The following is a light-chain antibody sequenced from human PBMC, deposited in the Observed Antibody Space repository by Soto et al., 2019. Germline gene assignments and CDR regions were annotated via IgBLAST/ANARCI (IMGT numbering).Light chain of an antibody. CDR1: SSDIGGYDY. CDR3: SSYSISTAYL. Sequence: QSALTQPASVSGSPGQSITISCTGTSSDIGGYDYVSWYQLHPGKAPKLMLFEVSNRPSGVSYRFSGSKSGNTVSLTISGLQAEDEADYFCSSYSISTAYLFGTGTKLTVL. CDR2: EVS. V-gene: IGLV2-14*01. J-gene: IGLJ1*01.